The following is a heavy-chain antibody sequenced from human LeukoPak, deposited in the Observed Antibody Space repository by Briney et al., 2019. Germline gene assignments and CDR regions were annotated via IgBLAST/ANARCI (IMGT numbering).Heavy chain of an antibody. CDR3: ARGGGLDV. D-gene: IGHD3-16*01. CDR2: TNHNGNVN. Sequence: GGSLRLSCAASGFTFSSYWMNWARQAPGKGLEWVASTNHNGNVNYYVDSVKGRFTISRDDAKNSLYLQMSNLRAEDTAVYFCARGGGLDVWGQGATVTVSS. CDR1: GFTFSSYW. J-gene: IGHJ6*02. V-gene: IGHV3-7*03.